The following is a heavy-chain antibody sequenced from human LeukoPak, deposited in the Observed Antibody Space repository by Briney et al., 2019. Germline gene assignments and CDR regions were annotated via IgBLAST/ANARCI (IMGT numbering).Heavy chain of an antibody. CDR1: VYTFTVYG. CDR2: IFPIFVTA. D-gene: IGHD2-15*01. J-gene: IGHJ6*03. CDR3: AGASEWVAATQLLYYYYYYMDV. V-gene: IGHV1-69*06. Sequence: GASVRVSSKASVYTFTVYGASWGRQTPEQGLGWMGGIFPIFVTANYAHKFQGRVTITADKSTSRAYMELSSLRNEETAVYYCAGASEWVAATQLLYYYYYYMDVWGKGTTVTVSS.